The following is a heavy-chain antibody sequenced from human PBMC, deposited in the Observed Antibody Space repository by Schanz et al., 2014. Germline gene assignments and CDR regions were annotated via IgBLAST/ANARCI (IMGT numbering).Heavy chain of an antibody. CDR2: ISGSGGST. CDR3: AKDLLYGAPMPLNHLDY. CDR1: GFTFNSYA. Sequence: EGQLLESGGGLIQPGGSLRLSCTASGFTFNSYAMTWVRQAPGKGLEWVSGISGSGGSTYYADSVKGRFTISRDNSKNTLYLQMNSLRAEDTAVYYCAKDLLYGAPMPLNHLDYWGQGTLVTVSS. V-gene: IGHV3-23*01. J-gene: IGHJ4*02. D-gene: IGHD2-2*01.